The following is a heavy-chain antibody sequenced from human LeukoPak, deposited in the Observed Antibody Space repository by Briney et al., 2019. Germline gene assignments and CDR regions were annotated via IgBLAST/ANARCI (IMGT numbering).Heavy chain of an antibody. Sequence: GGSLRLSCAASGFTFTTYWMIWVRQAPGKGLEWVASIKQDGSENSYVDSVRGRFTISRDNGKNSLYLQMNSLRAEDTAMYYCARGNTLDIWGQGTTVTVSS. CDR1: GFTFTTYW. CDR2: IKQDGSEN. CDR3: ARGNTLDI. D-gene: IGHD2/OR15-2a*01. J-gene: IGHJ6*02. V-gene: IGHV3-7*01.